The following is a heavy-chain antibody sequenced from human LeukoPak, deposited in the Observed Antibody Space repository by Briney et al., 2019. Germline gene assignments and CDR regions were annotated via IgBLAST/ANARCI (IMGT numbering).Heavy chain of an antibody. CDR2: ISWNSGSI. V-gene: IGHV3-9*01. CDR1: GFTFDDYA. Sequence: GGSLRLSCAASGFTFDDYAMHWVRQAPGKGLEWVSGISWNSGSIGYADSVKGRFTISRDNAKNSLYLQMNSLRAEDTAVYYCATTYSGYDLTPFDYWGQGTLVTVSS. J-gene: IGHJ4*02. D-gene: IGHD5-12*01. CDR3: ATTYSGYDLTPFDY.